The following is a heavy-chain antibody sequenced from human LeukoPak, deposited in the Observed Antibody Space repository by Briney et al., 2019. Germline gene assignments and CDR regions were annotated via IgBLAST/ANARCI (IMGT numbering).Heavy chain of an antibody. CDR2: INWNGGST. Sequence: PGGSLRLSCAASGFTFDDYGMSWVRQAPGKGLEWVSGINWNGGSTGYADSVKGRFTISRDNAKNSLYLQMNSLRAEDTALYYCARDSSSWYRGPYDYWGQGTLVTVSS. CDR3: ARDSSSWYRGPYDY. J-gene: IGHJ4*02. CDR1: GFTFDDYG. V-gene: IGHV3-20*04. D-gene: IGHD6-13*01.